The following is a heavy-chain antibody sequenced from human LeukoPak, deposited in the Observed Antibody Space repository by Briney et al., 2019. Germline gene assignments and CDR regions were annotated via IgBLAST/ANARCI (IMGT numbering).Heavy chain of an antibody. J-gene: IGHJ4*02. V-gene: IGHV3-21*01. CDR2: ISSSSTYI. CDR1: GFTFSSYA. Sequence: GGSLRLSCAASGFTFSSYAMSWVRQAPGKGLEWVSSISSSSTYIYYADSVKGRFTISRDNARNSLYLQTNSLRAEDTAVYYCARDQGYCSSTSCYNRYFDYWGQGTLVTVSS. CDR3: ARDQGYCSSTSCYNRYFDY. D-gene: IGHD2-2*02.